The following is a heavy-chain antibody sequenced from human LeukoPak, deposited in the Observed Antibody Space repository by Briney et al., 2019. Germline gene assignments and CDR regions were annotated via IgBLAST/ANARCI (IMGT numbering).Heavy chain of an antibody. D-gene: IGHD6-13*01. CDR2: IYSGGST. V-gene: IGHV3-66*01. CDR3: ARDLFGYSSSPFDY. CDR1: GFTVSSNY. Sequence: PGGSLRLSCAASGFTVSSNYMSWVRQAPGKGLEWVSVIYSGGSTYYADSVKGRFTISRDNSKNTLYLQINSLRAEDTAVYYCARDLFGYSSSPFDYWGQGSLVTVSS. J-gene: IGHJ4*02.